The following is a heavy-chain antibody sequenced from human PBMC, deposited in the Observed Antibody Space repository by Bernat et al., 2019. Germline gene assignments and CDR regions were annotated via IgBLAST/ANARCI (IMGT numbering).Heavy chain of an antibody. CDR1: GFTFSSYS. J-gene: IGHJ6*02. D-gene: IGHD2-21*01. V-gene: IGHV3-21*01. CDR2: ISSSSSYI. CDR3: ASGFPYYYYGMDV. Sequence: EVQLVESGGGLVKPGGSLRLPCAASGFTFSSYSMNWLPQAPGKGVEWVLSISSSSSYIYYADSVKGRFTISRDNAKNSLYLQMNSLRAEDTAVYYCASGFPYYYYGMDVWGQGTTVTVSS.